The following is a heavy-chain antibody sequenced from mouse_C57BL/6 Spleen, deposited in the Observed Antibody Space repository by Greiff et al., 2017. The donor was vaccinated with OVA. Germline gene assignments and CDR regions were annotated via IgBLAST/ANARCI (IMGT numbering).Heavy chain of an antibody. J-gene: IGHJ2*01. CDR2: IYPGSGST. V-gene: IGHV1-55*01. Sequence: QVQLQQPGAELVKPGASVKMSCKASGYTFTSYWITWVKQRPGQGLEWIGDIYPGSGSTNYNEKFKSKATLTVDTSSSTAYMQLSSLTSEDSAVYYCERGEMRFRLGFDYWGQGTTLTVS. CDR1: GYTFTSYW. CDR3: ERGEMRFRLGFDY. D-gene: IGHD4-1*01.